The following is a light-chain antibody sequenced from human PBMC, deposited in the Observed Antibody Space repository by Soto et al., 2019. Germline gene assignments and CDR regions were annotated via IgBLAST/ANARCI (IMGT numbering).Light chain of an antibody. V-gene: IGKV1-39*01. CDR1: QSISSY. CDR2: AAS. Sequence: DIQLAWFSSARSAPVGDGVSVTCRASQSISSYLTWYQQKPGKAPKLLIYAASSLQSGVPSRFSGSGSGTDFTLTISSLQPEDFATYYCQQSYSTPQTFGQGTKVDIK. J-gene: IGKJ1*01. CDR3: QQSYSTPQT.